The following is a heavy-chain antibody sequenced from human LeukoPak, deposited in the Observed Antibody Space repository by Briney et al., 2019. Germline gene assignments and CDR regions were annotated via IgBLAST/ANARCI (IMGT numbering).Heavy chain of an antibody. D-gene: IGHD2-21*01. Sequence: GGSLRLSCAASGFTFSSYWMSWVRQAPGKGLEWVANIKQDGSEKYYVDSVKGRFTISRDNSKNTLYLQMNSLRAEDTAVYYCAREAWGLSGDYWGQGTLVTVSS. CDR3: AREAWGLSGDY. CDR2: IKQDGSEK. J-gene: IGHJ4*02. CDR1: GFTFSSYW. V-gene: IGHV3-7*01.